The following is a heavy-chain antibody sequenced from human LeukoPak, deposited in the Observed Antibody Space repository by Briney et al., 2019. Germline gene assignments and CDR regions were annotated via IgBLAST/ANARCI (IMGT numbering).Heavy chain of an antibody. CDR2: ISYAGSNK. CDR1: GFTFSSYA. CDR3: ASDPIAVAGTVY. V-gene: IGHV3-30-3*01. J-gene: IGHJ4*02. D-gene: IGHD6-19*01. Sequence: PGRSLRLFCAASGFTFSSYAMHWVRQAPGKGLEWVAVISYAGSNKYYADSVKGRFTISRDNSKNTLYLQMNSLRAEDTAMYYCASDPIAVAGTVYWGQGTLVTVSS.